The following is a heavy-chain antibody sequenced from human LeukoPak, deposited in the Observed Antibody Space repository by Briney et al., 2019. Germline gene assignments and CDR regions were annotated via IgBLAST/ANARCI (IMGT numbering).Heavy chain of an antibody. J-gene: IGHJ4*02. D-gene: IGHD2-8*01. CDR2: IDPNKGDT. CDR3: ARGAMYAFDY. Sequence: GASVKGSCKASGYTFTAHYIHWVRQTPGQGLEVMGLIDPNKGDTNYAQKFLGRVTMTGDTSISTVYMELNSLTSDDTALYYCARGAMYAFDYWGQGTLVTVSS. V-gene: IGHV1-2*06. CDR1: GYTFTAHY.